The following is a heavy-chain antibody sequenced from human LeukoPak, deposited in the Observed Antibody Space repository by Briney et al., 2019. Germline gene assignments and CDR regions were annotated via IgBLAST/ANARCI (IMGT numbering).Heavy chain of an antibody. CDR2: FDPEDGET. CDR3: ATRTSYCSSTSCYQGDWFDP. J-gene: IGHJ5*02. Sequence: ASVKVSCKVSGYTLTELSMHWVRQAPGKGLEWMGGFDPEDGETIYAQKFQGRVTMTEDTSTDTAYMELSSLRSEDTAVYYCATRTSYCSSTSCYQGDWFDPWGQGTLVTVSS. V-gene: IGHV1-24*01. CDR1: GYTLTELS. D-gene: IGHD2-2*01.